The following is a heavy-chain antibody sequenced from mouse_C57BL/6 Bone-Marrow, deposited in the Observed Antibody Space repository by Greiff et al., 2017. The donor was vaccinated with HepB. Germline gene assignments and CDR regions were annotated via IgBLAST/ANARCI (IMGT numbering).Heavy chain of an antibody. D-gene: IGHD1-1*01. CDR2: IWWDDDK. Sequence: QVTLKVSGPGILQPSQTLSLTCSFSGFSLSTFGMGVGWIRQPSGKGLEWLAHIWWDDDKYYNPALKSRLTISKDTSKNQVFLKIANVDTADTATYYCARIPNYYGSSPYAMDYWGQGTSVTVSS. V-gene: IGHV8-8*01. CDR1: GFSLSTFGMG. CDR3: ARIPNYYGSSPYAMDY. J-gene: IGHJ4*01.